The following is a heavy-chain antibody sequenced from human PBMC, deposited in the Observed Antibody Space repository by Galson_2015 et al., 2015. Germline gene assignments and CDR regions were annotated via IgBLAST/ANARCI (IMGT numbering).Heavy chain of an antibody. CDR1: GLRFSNYG. V-gene: IGHV3-33*01. CDR3: ATDQRQNYFDY. Sequence: SLRLSCATSGLRFSNYGMNWFRQAAGKGVVWGAIIYYDGSNKFYADPVRGRFTISRDNSKSTLFLKMNNLRADDAALFYCATDQRQNYFDYWGQGTLVTVSS. J-gene: IGHJ4*02. CDR2: IYYDGSNK.